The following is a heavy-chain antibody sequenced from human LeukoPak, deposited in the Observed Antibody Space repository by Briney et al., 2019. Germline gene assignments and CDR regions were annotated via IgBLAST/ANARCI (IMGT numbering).Heavy chain of an antibody. D-gene: IGHD3-22*01. CDR1: GDSISSSSYY. J-gene: IGHJ4*02. V-gene: IGHV4-39*01. CDR3: ARGAQRITMIVPIDY. CDR2: IYYSGST. Sequence: PSETLSLTCTVSGDSISSSSYYWGWIRQPPGKGLEWIGSIYYSGSTYYNPSLKSRVTISVDTSKNQFSLKLSSVTAADTAVYYCARGAQRITMIVPIDYWGQGTLVTVSS.